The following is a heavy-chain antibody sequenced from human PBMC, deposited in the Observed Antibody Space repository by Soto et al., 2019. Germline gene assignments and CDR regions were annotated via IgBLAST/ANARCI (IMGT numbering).Heavy chain of an antibody. CDR3: ARGINYYDSGTYQDYFDY. CDR2: IYHTGTT. V-gene: IGHV4-4*02. D-gene: IGHD3-10*01. Sequence: SETLPLTSAVSGGVTSRDYRRNWHRQPPVKGLQWIGEIYHTGTTTYNPSLKSRVTISLEKSKSQFSLSLNSVTAADTAGYFCARGINYYDSGTYQDYFDYRGQGALVPVSS. CDR1: GGVTSRDYR. J-gene: IGHJ4*02.